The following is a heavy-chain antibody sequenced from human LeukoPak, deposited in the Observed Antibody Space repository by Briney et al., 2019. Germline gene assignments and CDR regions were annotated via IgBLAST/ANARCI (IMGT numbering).Heavy chain of an antibody. J-gene: IGHJ4*02. V-gene: IGHV4-39*01. CDR1: GGSIGSGSSY. D-gene: IGHD5-18*01. CDR3: ARAQRGYSFVFDL. Sequence: SETLSLTCTVSGGSIGSGSSYWGWIRQPPGKGLEWIGSIYSGGSTYYNPSLKSRVTISVDTSKNQFSLKLSSVTAADTAVYYCARAQRGYSFVFDLWGLGTLATVSS. CDR2: IYSGGST.